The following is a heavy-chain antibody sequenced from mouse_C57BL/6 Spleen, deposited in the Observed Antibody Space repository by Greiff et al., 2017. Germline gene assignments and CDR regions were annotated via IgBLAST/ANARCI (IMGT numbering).Heavy chain of an antibody. CDR3: TRPNNWEFAWFAY. Sequence: EVKLVEFGGGLVQPGGFMKLFFAASGFPISDAWMDWVRPSPEKGREWVAEIRNKANNHATYYAESVKGRFTISRDDSKSSVYLQMNSLRAEDTGIYYCTRPNNWEFAWFAYWGQGTLVTVSA. CDR1: GFPISDAW. J-gene: IGHJ3*01. D-gene: IGHD4-1*01. CDR2: IRNKANNHAT. V-gene: IGHV6-6*01.